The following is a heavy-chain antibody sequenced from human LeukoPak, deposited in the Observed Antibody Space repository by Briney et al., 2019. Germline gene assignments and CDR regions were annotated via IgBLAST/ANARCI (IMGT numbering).Heavy chain of an antibody. V-gene: IGHV3-9*03. CDR1: GFTFDDYA. CDR3: AKDTVSGYYYDSSGNAFDI. CDR2: ISWNSGSI. J-gene: IGHJ3*02. D-gene: IGHD3-22*01. Sequence: GGSLRLSCAASGFTFDDYAMHWVRQAPGKGLEWVSCISWNSGSIGYADSVKGRVTISRGTPKNTLYLQMNSMRAEDMVLYYCAKDTVSGYYYDSSGNAFDIWGQGTMVTVSS.